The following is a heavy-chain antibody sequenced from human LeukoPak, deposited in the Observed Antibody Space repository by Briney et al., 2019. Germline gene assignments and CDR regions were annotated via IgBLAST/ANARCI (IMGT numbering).Heavy chain of an antibody. CDR2: IYYSGST. J-gene: IGHJ6*03. Sequence: SETLSLTCTVSGGSISSGGYYWSWIRQHPGKGLEWIGYIYYSGSTYYNPSLKSRVTISVDTSKNQFSLKLSSVTAADTAVYYCARILWFGEPSRTYDYYMDVWGKGTTVTVSS. D-gene: IGHD3-10*01. CDR1: GGSISSGGYY. CDR3: ARILWFGEPSRTYDYYMDV. V-gene: IGHV4-31*03.